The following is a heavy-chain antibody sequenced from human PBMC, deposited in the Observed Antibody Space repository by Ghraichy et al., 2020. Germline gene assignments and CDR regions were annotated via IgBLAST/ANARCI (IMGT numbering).Heavy chain of an antibody. CDR1: GDSVSTTTAA. D-gene: IGHD1-1*01. J-gene: IGHJ4*02. Sequence: SQTLSLTCAISGDSVSTTTAAWHWIRQSPSRGLEWLGRAYYRSKWNNDYALFVKSRLTINPDTPKNQISLQLNSVTPDDTAMYYCARGLERRFDYWGQGTLVTVSS. CDR3: ARGLERRFDY. V-gene: IGHV6-1*01. CDR2: AYYRSKWNN.